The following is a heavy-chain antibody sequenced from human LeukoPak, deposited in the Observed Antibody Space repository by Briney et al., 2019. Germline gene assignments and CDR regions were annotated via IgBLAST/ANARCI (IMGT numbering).Heavy chain of an antibody. CDR1: GFTFSDYA. V-gene: IGHV3-23*01. CDR2: LNGSGGST. Sequence: GGSLRLSCAASGFTFSDYAMNWVRQAPGKGLEWASALNGSGGSTYYADSVQGRFTISRNNYENTLYLQMSRLRAEDTAVYYCAKGDMPIVARALDYWGQGTLVTVSS. CDR3: AKGDMPIVARALDY. D-gene: IGHD5-12*01. J-gene: IGHJ4*02.